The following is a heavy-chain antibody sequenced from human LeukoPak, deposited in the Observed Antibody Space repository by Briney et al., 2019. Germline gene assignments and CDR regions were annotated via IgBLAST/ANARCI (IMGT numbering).Heavy chain of an antibody. V-gene: IGHV1-2*02. J-gene: IGHJ4*02. CDR2: INPNSGGT. CDR1: GYTFTGYY. Sequence: PSASVKVSCKASGYTFTGYYMHWVRQAPGQGLEWMGWINPNSGGTNYAQKFQGRVTMTRDTSISTAYMELSRLRSDDTAVYYCARRDVLEWLLNPEYYFDYWGQGTLVTVSS. CDR3: ARRDVLEWLLNPEYYFDY. D-gene: IGHD3-3*01.